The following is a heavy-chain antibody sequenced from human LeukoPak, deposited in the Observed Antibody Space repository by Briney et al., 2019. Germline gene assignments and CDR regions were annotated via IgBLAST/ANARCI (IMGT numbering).Heavy chain of an antibody. V-gene: IGHV3-23*01. CDR3: AKAYYDFWSAYSG. CDR2: ISGSGGTT. Sequence: GGSLRLSCAASGFTFSDYAMSWVRQAPGKALEWVSAISGSGGTTSYADSVKGRFTISRDNSKNTLYLQMSSLRAEDTALYYCAKAYYDFWSAYSGWGQGTLVTVSS. J-gene: IGHJ4*02. D-gene: IGHD3-3*01. CDR1: GFTFSDYA.